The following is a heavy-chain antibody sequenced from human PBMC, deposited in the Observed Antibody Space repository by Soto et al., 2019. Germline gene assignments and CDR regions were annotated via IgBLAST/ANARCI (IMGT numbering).Heavy chain of an antibody. J-gene: IGHJ6*02. CDR1: GGSISSGDYY. CDR3: ARDIVVVPAAIESPHYYYYGMDV. CDR2: IYYSGST. Sequence: SETLSLTCTVSGGSISSGDYYWSWIRQPPGKGLEWIGYIYYSGSTYYNPSLKSRVNISVDTSKNQFSLKLSSVTAADTAVYYCARDIVVVPAAIESPHYYYYGMDVWGQGTTVTVSS. V-gene: IGHV4-30-4*01. D-gene: IGHD2-2*02.